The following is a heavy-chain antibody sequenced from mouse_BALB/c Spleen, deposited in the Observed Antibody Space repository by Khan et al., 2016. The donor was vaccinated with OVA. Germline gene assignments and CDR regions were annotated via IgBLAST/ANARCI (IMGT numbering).Heavy chain of an antibody. CDR2: ISYSGNT. Sequence: VQLKQSGPGLVKPSQSLSLTCTVTGYSITSEFAWNWIRQFPGNKLEWMGYISYSGNTCYHPSLKSLISITRDTSRNQFFLQLNSVTTEDTATYYCARKDYYDYDPFPYWGQGTLVTVSA. CDR3: ARKDYYDYDPFPY. V-gene: IGHV3-2*02. J-gene: IGHJ3*01. D-gene: IGHD2-4*01. CDR1: GYSITSEFA.